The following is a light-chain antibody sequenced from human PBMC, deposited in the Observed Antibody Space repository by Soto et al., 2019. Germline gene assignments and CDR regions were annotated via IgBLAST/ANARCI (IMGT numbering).Light chain of an antibody. J-gene: IGKJ1*01. CDR1: QSINIW. CDR3: QQDYSYMWT. V-gene: IGKV1-5*03. Sequence: DIQMTQSPSTLSASVGDRVTLTCRASQSINIWLAWYQKKPWKAPKLLIYKASSLETGVPSRFSGSGSGTEFTLTISSLQPDDFATFYCQQDYSYMWTFGQGTKVDIK. CDR2: KAS.